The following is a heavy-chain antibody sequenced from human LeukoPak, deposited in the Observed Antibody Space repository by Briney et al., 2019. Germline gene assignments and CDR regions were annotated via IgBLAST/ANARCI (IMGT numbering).Heavy chain of an antibody. D-gene: IGHD3-10*01. CDR1: GGSISSYY. CDR2: IYYSGST. V-gene: IGHV4-59*01. J-gene: IGHJ5*02. Sequence: SETLSLTCTVSGGSISSYYWSWIRQPPGKGLEWIGYIYYSGSTNYNPSLKSRVTISVDTSKNQFSLKLSSVTAADTAVYYCARLLWFGESTGYWFDPWGQGTLVTVSS. CDR3: ARLLWFGESTGYWFDP.